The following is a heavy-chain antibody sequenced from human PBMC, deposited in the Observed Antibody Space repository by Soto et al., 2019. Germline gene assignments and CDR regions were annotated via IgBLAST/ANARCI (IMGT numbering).Heavy chain of an antibody. CDR1: GGSITSYY. Sequence: SETLSLTCAVSGGSITSYYWSWIRQPPGKGLEWIGYIYYSGSTNYNPSLKSRVTISVDTSKNQFSLKLSSVTAADTALYYCARHYKGLDSWSGSLVYWGQGTLVTVPS. CDR3: ARHYKGLDSWSGSLVY. V-gene: IGHV4-59*08. CDR2: IYYSGST. J-gene: IGHJ4*02. D-gene: IGHD3-3*01.